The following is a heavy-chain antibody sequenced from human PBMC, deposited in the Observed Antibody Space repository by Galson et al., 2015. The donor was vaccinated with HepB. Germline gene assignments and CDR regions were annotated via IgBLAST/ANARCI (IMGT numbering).Heavy chain of an antibody. CDR1: GGTFSSYA. CDR2: IIPILGIA. J-gene: IGHJ6*02. V-gene: IGHV1-69*04. Sequence: QSGAEVKKPGESLKISCKASGGTFSSYAISWVRQAPGQGLEWMGRIIPILGIANYAQKFQGRVTITADKSTSTAYMELSSLRSEDTAVYYCATPAAYSSSWNYYYYGMDVWGQGTTVTVSS. CDR3: ATPAAYSSSWNYYYYGMDV. D-gene: IGHD6-13*01.